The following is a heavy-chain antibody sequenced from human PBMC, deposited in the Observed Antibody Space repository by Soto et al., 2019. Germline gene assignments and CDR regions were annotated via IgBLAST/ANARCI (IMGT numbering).Heavy chain of an antibody. CDR2: INSDGSST. CDR1: GFTFSSYW. J-gene: IGHJ4*02. D-gene: IGHD2-2*01. V-gene: IGHV3-74*01. CDR3: ARGRAAARGGDFDY. Sequence: GGSLRLSCAASGFTFSSYWMHWVRQAPGKGLVWVSRINSDGSSTSYADSVKGRFTISRDNAKNTLYLQMNSLRAEDTAVYYCARGRAAARGGDFDYWGQGTLVTVSS.